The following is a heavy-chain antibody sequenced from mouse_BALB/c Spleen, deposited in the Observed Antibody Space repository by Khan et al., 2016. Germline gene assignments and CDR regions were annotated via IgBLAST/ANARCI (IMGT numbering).Heavy chain of an antibody. D-gene: IGHD1-1*01. CDR2: ISSGGTT. Sequence: EVELVESGGGLVKPGESLKLSCAASGFTFSSYAMSWVRQTPEKRLEWVASISSGGTTFYPDSLKGRFTISSDNARNSLYLQVSSLRSEDTAIHYCTRGVTTVVDYFDYWGQGTTLTVSS. CDR1: GFTFSSYA. V-gene: IGHV5-6-5*01. J-gene: IGHJ2*01. CDR3: TRGVTTVVDYFDY.